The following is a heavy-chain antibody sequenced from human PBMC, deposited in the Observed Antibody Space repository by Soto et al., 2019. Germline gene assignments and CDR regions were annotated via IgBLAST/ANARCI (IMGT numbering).Heavy chain of an antibody. CDR1: GGSISSGGYS. Sequence: QLQLQESGSGLVKPSQTLSLTCAVSGGSISSGGYSWSWIRQPPGKGLEWIGYIYHSGSTYYNPSLKSRVTISVDRSKNQFSLKLSSVTAADTAVYYCARTIAMMSQGGFDYWGQGTLVTVSS. V-gene: IGHV4-30-2*01. J-gene: IGHJ4*02. D-gene: IGHD3-22*01. CDR2: IYHSGST. CDR3: ARTIAMMSQGGFDY.